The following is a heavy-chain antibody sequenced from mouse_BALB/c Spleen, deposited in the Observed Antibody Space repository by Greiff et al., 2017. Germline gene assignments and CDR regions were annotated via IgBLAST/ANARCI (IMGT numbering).Heavy chain of an antibody. CDR1: GYTFTSYW. CDR2: IDPSDSYT. CDR3: ARVRTTDWYFDV. V-gene: IGHV1-69*02. J-gene: IGHJ1*01. D-gene: IGHD2-13*01. Sequence: QVQLQQPGAELVKPGASVKLSCKASGYTFTSYWMHWVKQRPGQGLEWIGEIDPSDSYTNYNQKFKGKATLTVDKSSSTAYMQLNSLTSEDSAVYYCARVRTTDWYFDVWGAGTTVTVSS.